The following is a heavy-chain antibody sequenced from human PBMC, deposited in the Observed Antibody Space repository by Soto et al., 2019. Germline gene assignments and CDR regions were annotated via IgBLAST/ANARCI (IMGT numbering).Heavy chain of an antibody. CDR1: GYTFTGYY. Sequence: GASVKVSCKASGYTFTGYYMHWVRQAPGQGLEWMGWINPNSGGTNYAQKFQGRVTLNRDTSISTAYMELSRLRSDDTAVYYCTREIASSQDYWGQGTLVTVSS. V-gene: IGHV1-2*02. J-gene: IGHJ4*02. CDR3: TREIASSQDY. D-gene: IGHD2-21*01. CDR2: INPNSGGT.